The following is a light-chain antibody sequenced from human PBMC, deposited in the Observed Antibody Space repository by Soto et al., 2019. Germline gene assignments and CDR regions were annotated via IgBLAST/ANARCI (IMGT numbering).Light chain of an antibody. V-gene: IGKV1-39*01. Sequence: DIQMTQSPSSLSVSVGDRVTITCRASQSIGGFLNWYQQKLGKAPKLLIYAASSLQSGVPSRFSGSGSGTDFTLTISSLQPEDFATYYCQQSYSTFWTFGQGTKVDIK. CDR1: QSIGGF. J-gene: IGKJ1*01. CDR3: QQSYSTFWT. CDR2: AAS.